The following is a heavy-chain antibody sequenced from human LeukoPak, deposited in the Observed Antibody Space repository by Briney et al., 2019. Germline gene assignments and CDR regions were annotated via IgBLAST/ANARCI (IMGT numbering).Heavy chain of an antibody. J-gene: IGHJ5*02. CDR1: GFTFSSYG. CDR2: IKQDGGEI. Sequence: PGGSLRLSCAASGFTFSSYGMSWVRQAPGKGLEWVANIKQDGGEIYYVDSVKGRFTISRDNAKNSLYLQVNSLRAEDTAVYYCARADIWKYVPDRWGQGTLVTVSS. CDR3: ARADIWKYVPDR. V-gene: IGHV3-7*01. D-gene: IGHD3/OR15-3a*01.